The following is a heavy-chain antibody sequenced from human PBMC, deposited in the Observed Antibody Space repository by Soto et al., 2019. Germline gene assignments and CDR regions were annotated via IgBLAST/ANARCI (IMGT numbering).Heavy chain of an antibody. CDR1: GGSISSSGYY. V-gene: IGHV4-39*01. Sequence: PSETLSLTCTVSGGSISSSGYYWSWIRQHPGKGLEWIGSMLYSGLTYYNPSLKSRVTLSVDTSKNQFSVRLNSVTASDTAVYYCAPLSVSLSGPYGIHVWGQGTTVTVSS. CDR2: MLYSGLT. CDR3: APLSVSLSGPYGIHV. J-gene: IGHJ6*02. D-gene: IGHD2-15*01.